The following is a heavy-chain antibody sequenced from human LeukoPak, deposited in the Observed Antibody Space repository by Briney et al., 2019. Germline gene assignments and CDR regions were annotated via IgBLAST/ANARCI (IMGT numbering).Heavy chain of an antibody. Sequence: GGSLRLSCAVSGFTFSSYAMSWVRQAPGKGLEWVSAISGSGSSTFYADSVKGRFTISRDNSKNTLYLQMNSLRAEDTAVYYCAKDFFGFNEYGDYVGGGGFWGQGTLVTVSS. CDR3: AKDFFGFNEYGDYVGGGGF. J-gene: IGHJ4*02. D-gene: IGHD4-17*01. CDR1: GFTFSSYA. CDR2: ISGSGSST. V-gene: IGHV3-23*01.